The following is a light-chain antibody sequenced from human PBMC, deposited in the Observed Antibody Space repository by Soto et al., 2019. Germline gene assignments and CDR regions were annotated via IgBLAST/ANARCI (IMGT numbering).Light chain of an antibody. Sequence: EIVLTQSPGTLSLSPGERATLSCRASQSVSNNSFVWYHQKPGQAPSLLIYGASNRATGIPDRFSGSGSETNLTINSSRLEPDDFAVCYGQKYWRSGTFGQGTKVEIK. CDR1: QSVSNNS. CDR2: GAS. CDR3: QKYWRSGT. J-gene: IGKJ1*01. V-gene: IGKV3-20*01.